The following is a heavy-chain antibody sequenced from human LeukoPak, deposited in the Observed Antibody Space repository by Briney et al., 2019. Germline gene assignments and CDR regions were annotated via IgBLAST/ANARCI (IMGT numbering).Heavy chain of an antibody. D-gene: IGHD3-16*02. V-gene: IGHV3-23*01. CDR1: GLTFSSYA. J-gene: IGHJ6*02. CDR3: AKGPRLGELSLSTTHYYFGMDV. CDR2: ISGSSGST. Sequence: GGSLRLSCAASGLTFSSYAMSWVRQAPGKGLEWVSSISGSSGSTYYADSVKGRFTISRDNSKNTLDLQMNSLRAEDTAVYYCAKGPRLGELSLSTTHYYFGMDVWGQGTTVTVSS.